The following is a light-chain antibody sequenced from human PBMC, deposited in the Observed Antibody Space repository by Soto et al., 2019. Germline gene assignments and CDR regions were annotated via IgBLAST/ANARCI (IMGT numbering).Light chain of an antibody. V-gene: IGKV3-15*01. CDR1: QSISYT. Sequence: EIVMTQSPATLSVSPGGRATLSCRASQSISYTLAWYQQQPGQAHRLLIYGAYRRATGFPARFSGSGSGTDFTLTISSLQSEDFAGYYCQQYDNCTWTFGQGTKVEI. J-gene: IGKJ1*01. CDR3: QQYDNCTWT. CDR2: GAY.